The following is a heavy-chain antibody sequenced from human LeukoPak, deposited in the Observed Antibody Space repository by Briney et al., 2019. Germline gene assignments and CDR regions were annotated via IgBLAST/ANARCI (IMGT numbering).Heavy chain of an antibody. D-gene: IGHD6-13*01. CDR1: GFTFSSYA. Sequence: GGSLRLSCAASGFTFSSYAMHWVRQAPGKGLEWVAVISYDGSNKYYADSVKGRFTISRDNSKNTLYLLMNSLRAEDTAVYYCARAYSSSWYIFDYWGQGTLVTVSS. CDR2: ISYDGSNK. J-gene: IGHJ4*02. CDR3: ARAYSSSWYIFDY. V-gene: IGHV3-30-3*01.